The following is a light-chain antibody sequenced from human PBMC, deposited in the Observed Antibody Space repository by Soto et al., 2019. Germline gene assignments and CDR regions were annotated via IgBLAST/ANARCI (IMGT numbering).Light chain of an antibody. CDR3: SSYTSSSTLGV. CDR2: EVS. V-gene: IGLV2-14*01. CDR1: SSDVGGYHY. Sequence: QSVLTQPASVSGSPGQSITISCTGTSSDVGGYHYVSWYQQHPGKAPKLMIYEVSNRPSGVSNRFSGSKSGNTASLTISGLQAEDEADYYCSSYTSSSTLGVFGTGTKVTVL. J-gene: IGLJ1*01.